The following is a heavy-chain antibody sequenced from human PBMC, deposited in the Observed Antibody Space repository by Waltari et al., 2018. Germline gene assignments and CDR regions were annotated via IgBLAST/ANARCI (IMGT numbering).Heavy chain of an antibody. CDR3: ARKGGRGYTYGPFYYDS. CDR2: INSDGSSI. CDR1: GFRFSAYW. Sequence: EVQLVEAGGDIVQPGGSLSLPCAASGFRFSAYWVDWVRQVPGKGLGWVSRINSDGSSISYSDSVKGRFTISRDNSKNMLYLQLNSLRAEDTAVYYCARKGGRGYTYGPFYYDSWGQGTLVTVSS. J-gene: IGHJ4*02. D-gene: IGHD5-18*01. V-gene: IGHV3-74*01.